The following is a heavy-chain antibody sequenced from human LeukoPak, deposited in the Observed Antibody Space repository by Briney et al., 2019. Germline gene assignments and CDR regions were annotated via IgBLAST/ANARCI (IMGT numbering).Heavy chain of an antibody. V-gene: IGHV4-61*08. CDR2: IYYSGST. J-gene: IGHJ5*02. CDR1: GGSISSGGYS. CDR3: ARAHDRIWFDP. D-gene: IGHD3-16*02. Sequence: SQTLSLTCAVSGGSISSGGYSWSWIRQPPGKGLEWIGYIYYSGSTNYNPSLKSRVTISVDTSKNQFSLKLSSVTAADTAVYYCARAHDRIWFDPWGQGTLVTVSS.